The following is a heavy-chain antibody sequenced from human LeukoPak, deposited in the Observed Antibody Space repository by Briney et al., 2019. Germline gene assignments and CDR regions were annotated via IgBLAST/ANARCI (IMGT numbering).Heavy chain of an antibody. CDR1: GGSISSGGYS. D-gene: IGHD3-22*01. CDR3: ASYYYDSSGYYYGDY. V-gene: IGHV4-30-2*01. Sequence: SQTLSLTCAVSGGSISSGGYSWSWIRQPPGKGLEWIGYIYHSGSTYYNPSPKSRVTISVDRSKNQFSLKLNSVTAADTAVYYCASYYYDSSGYYYGDYWGQGTLVTVSS. J-gene: IGHJ4*02. CDR2: IYHSGST.